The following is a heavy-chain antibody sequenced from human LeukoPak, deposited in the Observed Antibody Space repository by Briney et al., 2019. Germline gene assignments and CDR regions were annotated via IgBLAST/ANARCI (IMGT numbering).Heavy chain of an antibody. CDR1: GFTFDDYA. CDR3: AREGYSYGYDY. V-gene: IGHV3-21*01. Sequence: PGGSLRLSCAASGFTFDDYAMHWVRQAPGKGLEWVSSISSSSSYIFYADSVKGRFTISRDNAKNSLYLQMNSLRAEDTAVYYCAREGYSYGYDYWGQGTLVTVSS. CDR2: ISSSSSYI. D-gene: IGHD5-18*01. J-gene: IGHJ4*02.